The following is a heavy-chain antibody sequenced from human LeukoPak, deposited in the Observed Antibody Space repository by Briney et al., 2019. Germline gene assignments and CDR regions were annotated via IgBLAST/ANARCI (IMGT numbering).Heavy chain of an antibody. CDR3: AKDQIGWAPGYSSGPLDY. CDR1: GFTFSFYG. Sequence: KSGGTLWLTCAVSGFTFSFYGVRWIRQGPGKGREGVAVMSHGESTKYYASCVKGRFTISRASSKNTLYLQMNSLRAEDPAVYYCAKDQIGWAPGYSSGPLDYWGQGTLVTVSS. D-gene: IGHD6-19*01. CDR2: MSHGESTK. V-gene: IGHV3-30*18. J-gene: IGHJ4*02.